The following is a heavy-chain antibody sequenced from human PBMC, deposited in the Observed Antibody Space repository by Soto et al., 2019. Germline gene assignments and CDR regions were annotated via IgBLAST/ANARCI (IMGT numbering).Heavy chain of an antibody. Sequence: QVQLVESGGGVVQPGRSLRLCSAASGFTFSSYGMHWVRQAPGKGLEWVAVIWYDGSNKYYADSVKGRFTISRDNSKNTLYLQMNSLRAEDTAVYYCARSPIRFGELSGGMDVWGQGTTVTVSS. D-gene: IGHD3-10*01. J-gene: IGHJ6*02. CDR1: GFTFSSYG. CDR2: IWYDGSNK. CDR3: ARSPIRFGELSGGMDV. V-gene: IGHV3-33*01.